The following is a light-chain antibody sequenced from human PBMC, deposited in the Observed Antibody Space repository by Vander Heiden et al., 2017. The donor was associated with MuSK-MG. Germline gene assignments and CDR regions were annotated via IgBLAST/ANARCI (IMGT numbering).Light chain of an antibody. J-gene: IGKJ5*01. CDR3: QQHNSYHPNT. Sequence: IPLTQPPSSLPASVGDRVTITSRASHAFSSYLAWYQQKPGKGPKLLIYAASTLQSGVPARFSGSGSGTDFTLTISSMQPEDFAAYYCQQHNSYHPNTFGQGTKLEIK. V-gene: IGKV1-9*01. CDR2: AAS. CDR1: HAFSSY.